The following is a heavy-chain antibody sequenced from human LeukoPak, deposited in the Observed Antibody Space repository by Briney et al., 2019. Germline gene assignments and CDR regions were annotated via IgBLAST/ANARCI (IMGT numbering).Heavy chain of an antibody. D-gene: IGHD4-17*01. CDR3: ARGLTGTTVVDY. J-gene: IGHJ4*02. Sequence: SVKVSCKASGGTFSSYAISWVRQAPGQGLEWMGRIIPILGIANYAQKFQGRVTITADKSTSTAYMELSSLRSEDTAVYYCARGLTGTTVVDYWGQGTLVTVSS. CDR2: IIPILGIA. V-gene: IGHV1-69*04. CDR1: GGTFSSYA.